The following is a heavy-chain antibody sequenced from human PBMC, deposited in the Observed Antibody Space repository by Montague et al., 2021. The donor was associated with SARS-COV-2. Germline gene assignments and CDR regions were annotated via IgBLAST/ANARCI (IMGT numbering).Heavy chain of an antibody. V-gene: IGHV4-39*01. CDR2: NYNDGST. CDR1: GDSVNNNKNY. Sequence: SETLSLTCTVSGDSVNNNKNYWGWIRQPPGKGLEWIGRNYNDGSTYYNPSLWSRITMSVDTAKNQFSLRLTSVTAEDTAIYYCAHRGGLGAIWGQGTLVTVSS. J-gene: IGHJ1*01. D-gene: IGHD3-10*01. CDR3: AHRGGLGAI.